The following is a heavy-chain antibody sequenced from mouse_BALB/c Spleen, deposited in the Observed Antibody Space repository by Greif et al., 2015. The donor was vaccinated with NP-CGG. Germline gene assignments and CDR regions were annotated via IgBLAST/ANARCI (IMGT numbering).Heavy chain of an antibody. J-gene: IGHJ3*01. Sequence: VQLKQSGAVLVKPGASVKLSCRASGFNIKDTYMHWGKQRPEQGLEWIGRIDPANVNLKYDPKFQGKATITTDASSNTAYLQLSSLTSEDTAVYYCANTHYKSLGCAYWGQGALVTVSA. V-gene: IGHV14-3*02. CDR1: GFNIKDTY. D-gene: IGHD2-12*01. CDR2: IDPANVNL. CDR3: ANTHYKSLGCAY.